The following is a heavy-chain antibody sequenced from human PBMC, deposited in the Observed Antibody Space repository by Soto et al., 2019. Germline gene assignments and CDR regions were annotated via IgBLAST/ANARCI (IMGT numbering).Heavy chain of an antibody. CDR2: ISSSGSTI. J-gene: IGHJ6*02. V-gene: IGHV3-48*04. Sequence: GGSLRLSCAASGFTFSSYSMSWIRQAPGKGLEWVSYISSSGSTIYYADSVKGRFTISRDNAKNSLYLQMNSLRAEDTAVYYCARVPSIAARRAYYYYYGMDVWGQGTTVTVSS. D-gene: IGHD6-6*01. CDR3: ARVPSIAARRAYYYYYGMDV. CDR1: GFTFSSYS.